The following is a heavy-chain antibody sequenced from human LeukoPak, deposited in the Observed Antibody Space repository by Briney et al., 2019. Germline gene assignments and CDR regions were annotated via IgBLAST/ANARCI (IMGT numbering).Heavy chain of an antibody. Sequence: GGSLRLSCAASGFTFSSYEMNWVRQAPGKGLEWVSYISSSGSTIYYADSVKGRFTISRDNAKNSLYLQMNSLRAEDTAVYYCARFPIQLWLGFDYWGQGTLVTVSS. CDR1: GFTFSSYE. CDR2: ISSSGSTI. V-gene: IGHV3-48*03. CDR3: ARFPIQLWLGFDY. J-gene: IGHJ4*02. D-gene: IGHD5-18*01.